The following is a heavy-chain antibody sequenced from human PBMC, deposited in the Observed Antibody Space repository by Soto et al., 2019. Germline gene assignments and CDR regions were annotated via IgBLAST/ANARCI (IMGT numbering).Heavy chain of an antibody. Sequence: SETLSLTCTVTGGSVSSGSYYWSWIRQPPGKGLEWIGYIDYSGHTNYNPSLKSRVTISVDTSKNQFSLKLRSMTAADTAVYYCSRDAVVIRGVLAEIDYWGQGALVTVPS. V-gene: IGHV4-61*01. CDR1: GGSVSSGSYY. J-gene: IGHJ4*02. D-gene: IGHD3-10*01. CDR3: SRDAVVIRGVLAEIDY. CDR2: IDYSGHT.